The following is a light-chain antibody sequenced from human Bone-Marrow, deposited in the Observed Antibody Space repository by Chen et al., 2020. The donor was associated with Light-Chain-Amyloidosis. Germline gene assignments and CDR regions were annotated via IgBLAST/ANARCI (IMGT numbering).Light chain of an antibody. J-gene: IGLJ2*01. CDR3: QPADSSGTYEVI. CDR2: RDT. Sequence: SYELTQPPSVSVSPGQTARITCSGDDLPTKYAYWYQRKPGQAPVLVIHRDTERPSGISERFSGSSSVTTATLTISGVQAEDEADYHCQPADSSGTYEVIFGGGTKLTVL. V-gene: IGLV3-25*03. CDR1: DLPTKY.